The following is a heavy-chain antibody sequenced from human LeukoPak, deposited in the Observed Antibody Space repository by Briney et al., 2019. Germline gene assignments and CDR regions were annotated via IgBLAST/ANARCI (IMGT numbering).Heavy chain of an antibody. V-gene: IGHV1-18*01. CDR1: GYTFTSYG. CDR3: ARGGPYYYDSSGYYVGRYMDV. J-gene: IGHJ6*03. D-gene: IGHD3-22*01. Sequence: ASVKVSCKASGYTFTSYGISWVRQAPGQGLEWMGWISAYNGNTNYAQKLQGRVTMTTDTSTSTAYMELRSLRSDDTAVYYCARGGPYYYDSSGYYVGRYMDVWGKGTTVTVSS. CDR2: ISAYNGNT.